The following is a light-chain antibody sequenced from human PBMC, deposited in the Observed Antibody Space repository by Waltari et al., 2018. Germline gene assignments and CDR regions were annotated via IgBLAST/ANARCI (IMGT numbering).Light chain of an antibody. J-gene: IGKJ5*01. CDR1: QSLLHSDGKTF. CDR2: EVS. Sequence: DIVMTLTPLSLSVTPGQSASIPCKSSQSLLHSDGKTFLFWYLQRPGQSPQSLIYEVSSRFSGVPDRFSGSGSGTDFTLKISRVEAEDIGVYYCMQGMYFPITFGQGTRLQIE. V-gene: IGKV2-29*03. CDR3: MQGMYFPIT.